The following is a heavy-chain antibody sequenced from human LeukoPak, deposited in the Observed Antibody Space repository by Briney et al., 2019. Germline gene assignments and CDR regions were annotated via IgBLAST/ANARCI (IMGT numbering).Heavy chain of an antibody. Sequence: GGSLRLSCAASRFTFSSYWMSWVRQAPGKGLEWVSYISSSTTTIYYADSVKGRFTISRDSAKESLYLQMNSLRAEDTAVYYCARADNSAWYSYFDYWGQGTLVTVSS. CDR1: RFTFSSYW. CDR2: ISSSTTTI. D-gene: IGHD6-19*01. CDR3: ARADNSAWYSYFDY. J-gene: IGHJ4*02. V-gene: IGHV3-48*04.